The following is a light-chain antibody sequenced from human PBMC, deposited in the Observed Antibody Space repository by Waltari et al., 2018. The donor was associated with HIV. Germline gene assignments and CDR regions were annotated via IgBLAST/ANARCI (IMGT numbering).Light chain of an antibody. CDR2: DVS. J-gene: IGLJ2*01. Sequence: QSALTQPRSVSGSPGQSVTISCTGTSSDVGGYNYVPWYQQHPGKAPKLMIYDVSRRPSGVPDRFSASKSGNTASLTISGLQAEDEADYYCCSYAGSYTVVFGGGTKLTVL. V-gene: IGLV2-11*01. CDR3: CSYAGSYTVV. CDR1: SSDVGGYNY.